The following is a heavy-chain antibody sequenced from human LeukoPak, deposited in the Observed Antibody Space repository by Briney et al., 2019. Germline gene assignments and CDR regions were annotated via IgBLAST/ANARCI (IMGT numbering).Heavy chain of an antibody. Sequence: SETLSLICAVYGGSFSGYYWSWIRQPPGKGLEWIGEINHSGSTNYNPSLKSRVTISVDTSKNQFSLKLSSVTAADTAVYYCARGRWGTTIFHFDYWGQGTLVTVSS. CDR1: GGSFSGYY. J-gene: IGHJ4*02. CDR3: ARGRWGTTIFHFDY. D-gene: IGHD3-3*01. V-gene: IGHV4-34*01. CDR2: INHSGST.